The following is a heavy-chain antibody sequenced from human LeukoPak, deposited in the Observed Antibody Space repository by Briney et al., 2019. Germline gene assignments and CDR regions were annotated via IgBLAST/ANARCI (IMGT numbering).Heavy chain of an antibody. CDR2: ISSSSSTI. J-gene: IGHJ1*01. D-gene: IGHD3-22*01. CDR1: GFTFSSYS. CDR3: ARDLGYYDSSGYYRGAEYFQH. Sequence: QSGGSLRLSCAASGFTFSSYSMNWVRQAPGKGLEWVSYISSSSSTIYYADSVKGRFTISRDNAKNSLYLQMNSLRAEDTAVYYCARDLGYYDSSGYYRGAEYFQHWGQGTLVTVSS. V-gene: IGHV3-48*04.